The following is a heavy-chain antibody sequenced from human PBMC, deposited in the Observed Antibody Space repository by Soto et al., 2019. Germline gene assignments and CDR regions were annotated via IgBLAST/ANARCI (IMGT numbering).Heavy chain of an antibody. Sequence: SETLSLTCTVSGGSISSSSYYWGWIRQPPGKGLEWIGSIYYSGSTYYNPSLKSRVTISVDTSKNQFSLKLSSVTAADTAVYYCALKGWFGELFYYMDVWGKGTTVTVSS. D-gene: IGHD3-10*01. V-gene: IGHV4-39*01. CDR2: IYYSGST. CDR3: ALKGWFGELFYYMDV. J-gene: IGHJ6*03. CDR1: GGSISSSSYY.